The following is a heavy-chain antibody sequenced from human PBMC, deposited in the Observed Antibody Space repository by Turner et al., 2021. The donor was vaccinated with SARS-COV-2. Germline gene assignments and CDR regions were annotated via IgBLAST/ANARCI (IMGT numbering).Heavy chain of an antibody. V-gene: IGHV4-34*01. J-gene: IGHJ4*02. Sequence: QVHLQPWGAGLLKPSETLSLTCAVSAGSFSAYYWSWIRQPPGKGLQWIGEINQRGSTSYNPSLKSRVTISVDTSKSQFSLKLNSVTAADTAVYYCARVVMIASTQANFDSWGQGTLVTVS. CDR2: INQRGST. CDR1: AGSFSAYY. D-gene: IGHD2-15*01. CDR3: ARVVMIASTQANFDS.